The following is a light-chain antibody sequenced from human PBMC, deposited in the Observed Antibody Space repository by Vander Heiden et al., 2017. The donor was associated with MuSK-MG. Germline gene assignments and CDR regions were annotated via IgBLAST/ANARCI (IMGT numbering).Light chain of an antibody. CDR1: QGIRSA. CDR3: LQHNSYPRT. CDR2: AAS. Sequence: DIQMTQSPSSLSASVGDRVTITCRASQGIRSALGWYQQKPGKAPKRLIYAASSLESGVPSRFSGSGSGTEFTLTISSLQPEDFATYYCLQHNSYPRTFGQGTKVEIK. V-gene: IGKV1-17*01. J-gene: IGKJ1*01.